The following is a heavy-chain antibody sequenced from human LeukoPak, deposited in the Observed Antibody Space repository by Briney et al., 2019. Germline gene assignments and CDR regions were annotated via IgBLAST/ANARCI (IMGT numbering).Heavy chain of an antibody. CDR1: GFTFSSYS. D-gene: IGHD3-10*01. J-gene: IGHJ4*02. V-gene: IGHV3-21*01. CDR3: ARDQTVRGVPPYYFDY. CDR2: ISSSSSYI. Sequence: KPGGSLRLSCAASGFTFSSYSMNWVRQAPGKGLEWVSSISSSSSYIYYADSVKGRFTISRDNAKNSLYLQMNSLRAEDTAVYYCARDQTVRGVPPYYFDYWGQGTLVTVSS.